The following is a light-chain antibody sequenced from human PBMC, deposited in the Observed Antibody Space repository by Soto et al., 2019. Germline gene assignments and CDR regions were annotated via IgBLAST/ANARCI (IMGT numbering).Light chain of an antibody. CDR3: AVWDSSLNGVA. CDR2: RND. J-gene: IGLJ2*01. V-gene: IGLV1-47*01. CDR1: NSNMGRNY. Sequence: QSVLTQTPSASGTPGQRVTISCSGSNSNMGRNYVYWYQQVPGTAPKLLMYRNDVRPSGVPDRITGSKSGTSASLAISGLRSGDAADYYCAVWDSSLNGVAFGGGTKLTVL.